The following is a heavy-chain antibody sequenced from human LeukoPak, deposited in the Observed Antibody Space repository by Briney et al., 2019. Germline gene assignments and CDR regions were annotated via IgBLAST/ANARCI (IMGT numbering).Heavy chain of an antibody. Sequence: EASVKVSCKASGYTFTSYGISWVRQAPGQGLEWMGWISAYNGNTNYAQKLQGRVTMTTDTSTSTAYMELRSLRSDDTAVYYCARANPLYCSSTTCLFDYWGQGTLVTVSS. V-gene: IGHV1-18*04. CDR2: ISAYNGNT. J-gene: IGHJ4*02. CDR1: GYTFTSYG. D-gene: IGHD2-2*01. CDR3: ARANPLYCSSTTCLFDY.